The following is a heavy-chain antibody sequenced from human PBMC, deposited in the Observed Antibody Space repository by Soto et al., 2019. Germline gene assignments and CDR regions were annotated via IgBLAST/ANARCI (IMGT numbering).Heavy chain of an antibody. J-gene: IGHJ4*02. CDR1: GFTFSSYA. D-gene: IGHD6-13*01. CDR2: ISYDGSNK. CDR3: ARRSSSIVDY. Sequence: GGSLRLSCAASGFTFSSYAMHWVRQAPGKGLEWVAVISYDGSNKYYADSVKGRFTISRDNSKNTLYLQMNSLRAEDTAVYYCARRSSSIVDYWGQGTLVTVSS. V-gene: IGHV3-30-3*01.